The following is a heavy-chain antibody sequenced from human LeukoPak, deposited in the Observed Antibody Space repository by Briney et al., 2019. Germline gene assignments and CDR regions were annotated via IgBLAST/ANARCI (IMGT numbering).Heavy chain of an antibody. D-gene: IGHD3-16*01. CDR3: ARVGGXRXXXGMDV. CDR1: GYTFTKYG. V-gene: IGHV1-18*01. Sequence: ASVKVSCKASGYTFTKYGITWVRQAPGQGLEWMGWISTYNGNTNXAQKLQGRVTMTTDTSTSTAYMELRSLRSDDTAVYYCARVGGXRXXXGMDVWGKGTTVTVSS. J-gene: IGHJ6*03. CDR2: ISTYNGNT.